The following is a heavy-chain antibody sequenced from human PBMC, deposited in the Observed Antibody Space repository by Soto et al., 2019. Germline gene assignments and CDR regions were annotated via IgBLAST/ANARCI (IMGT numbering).Heavy chain of an antibody. J-gene: IGHJ4*02. D-gene: IGHD2-15*01. V-gene: IGHV1-69*08. CDR3: ARDTPKATYCSGGSCNSFDY. CDR1: GGTFSSYT. Sequence: QVQLVQSGAEVQKPGSSVKVSCKASGGTFSSYTISWVRQAPGQGLEWMGRIIPILGIANYAQKFQGRVTITADKSTSTAYMELSSLRSEDTAVYYCARDTPKATYCSGGSCNSFDYWGQGTLVTVSS. CDR2: IIPILGIA.